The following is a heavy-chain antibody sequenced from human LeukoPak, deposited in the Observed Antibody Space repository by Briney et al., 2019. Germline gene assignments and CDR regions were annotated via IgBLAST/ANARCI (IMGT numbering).Heavy chain of an antibody. D-gene: IGHD7-27*01. CDR1: GFTLSHYW. V-gene: IGHV3-7*01. CDR2: IRPDANDG. CDR3: ARADWGSIDY. Sequence: GESLRLSCAASGFTLSHYWMTWVRQAPGKGLEWVAIIRPDANDGSYVDSVKGRFTISRDNAKNSLYLQVHSLRAEDTAVYFCARADWGSIDYWGQGALVTVSS. J-gene: IGHJ4*02.